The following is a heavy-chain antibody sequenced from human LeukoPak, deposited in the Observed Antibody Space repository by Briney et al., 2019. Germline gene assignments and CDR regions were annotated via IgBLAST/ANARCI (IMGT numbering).Heavy chain of an antibody. CDR1: GFTFDDYA. CDR2: ISWNSGSI. Sequence: ALRLSCAASGFTFDDYAMHWVRQAPGKGLEWVSGISWNSGSIGYADSVKGRFTISRDNAKNSLYLQMNGLRAEDMALYYCAKSSGWYHAYDCWGQGTLVTVSS. V-gene: IGHV3-9*03. D-gene: IGHD6-19*01. J-gene: IGHJ4*02. CDR3: AKSSGWYHAYDC.